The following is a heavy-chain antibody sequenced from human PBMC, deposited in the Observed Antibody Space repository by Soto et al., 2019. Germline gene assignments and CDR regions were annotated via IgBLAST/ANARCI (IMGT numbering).Heavy chain of an antibody. V-gene: IGHV1-18*04. Sequence: QVQLVQSGPEVKNPGASVRGSCVASGYAFTSYGVNWVRQAPGQGLEWMGWIAPHSGRTTYLPKFQGRVTMTADVSTNTAYIELRSLKSDDTGIYFCARAATGSYHSAYWGQGTVVTVSS. CDR3: ARAATGSYHSAY. CDR1: GYAFTSYG. J-gene: IGHJ4*02. CDR2: IAPHSGRT. D-gene: IGHD3-10*01.